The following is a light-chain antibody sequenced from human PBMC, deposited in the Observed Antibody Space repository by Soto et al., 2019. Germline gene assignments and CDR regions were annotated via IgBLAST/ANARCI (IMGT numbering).Light chain of an antibody. Sequence: DIRITQSPSTLSASVGDRVTITCRASQSIGKHLNWYQQKPGKAPKFLIYASSSLQSGVPSRFSGSGSGTDFTLTINSLQPEDFATYYCQQGYTSAITFGQGTRLEIK. J-gene: IGKJ5*01. CDR3: QQGYTSAIT. V-gene: IGKV1-39*01. CDR2: ASS. CDR1: QSIGKH.